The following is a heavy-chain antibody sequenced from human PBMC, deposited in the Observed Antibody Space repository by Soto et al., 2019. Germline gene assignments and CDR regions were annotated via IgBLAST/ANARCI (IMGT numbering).Heavy chain of an antibody. CDR1: GFTFSKYA. Sequence: TGGSMRISCAASGFTFSKYAMHWVRQARGTGLEWVAVISNDGSNPYYADSVKGRFTISRDNSKNTLYLQMNSLREEDTAVYYCARTGYDRSGYFVEYYFDYWGQGTLVTVSS. D-gene: IGHD3-22*01. CDR2: ISNDGSNP. CDR3: ARTGYDRSGYFVEYYFDY. V-gene: IGHV3-30-3*01. J-gene: IGHJ4*02.